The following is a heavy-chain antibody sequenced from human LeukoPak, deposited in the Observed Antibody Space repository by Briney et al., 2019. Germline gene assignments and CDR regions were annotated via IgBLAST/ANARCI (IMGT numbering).Heavy chain of an antibody. CDR2: IRYDGANK. CDR1: GFTFSSYA. J-gene: IGHJ4*02. D-gene: IGHD4-17*01. CDR3: AKVACGDYAFDY. Sequence: GGSLRLSCAASGFTFSSYAMHWVRQAPGKGLEWVTFIRYDGANKYYADSVKGRFTISRDNSKNTLYLQMNSLRAEDTAVYYCAKVACGDYAFDYWGQGTLVTVSS. V-gene: IGHV3-30*02.